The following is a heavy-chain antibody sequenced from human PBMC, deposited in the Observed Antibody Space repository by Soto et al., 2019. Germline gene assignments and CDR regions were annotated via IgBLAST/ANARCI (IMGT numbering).Heavy chain of an antibody. Sequence: SETLCLTCAVSGASINFYYWNWIRQPPGRGLEWVVSFSSSGSTNYNPSLESRVTISLDTSKNQFSLTLNSVTAADTAVYYCARIKRSTLDYWGQGALVTVSS. V-gene: IGHV4-59*01. J-gene: IGHJ4*02. CDR2: FSSSGST. CDR3: ARIKRSTLDY. CDR1: GASINFYY. D-gene: IGHD1-1*01.